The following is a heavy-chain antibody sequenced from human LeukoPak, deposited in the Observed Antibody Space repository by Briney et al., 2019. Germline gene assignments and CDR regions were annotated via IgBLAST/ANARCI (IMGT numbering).Heavy chain of an antibody. J-gene: IGHJ4*02. CDR3: TRVGYIDEGIDY. CDR1: GFTFSTYT. D-gene: IGHD5-24*01. V-gene: IGHV3-7*04. Sequence: PGRSLRLSCAASGFTFSTYTMHWVRRAPGKGLEWVANIKQDGSKKSYVDSVKGRFTISRDNAKNSLYLQMNSLRAEDTAIYYCTRVGYIDEGIDYWGQGTLVTVSS. CDR2: IKQDGSKK.